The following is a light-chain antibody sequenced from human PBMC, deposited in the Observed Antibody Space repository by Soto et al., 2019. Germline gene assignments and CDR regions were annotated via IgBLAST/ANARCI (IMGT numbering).Light chain of an antibody. J-gene: IGLJ1*01. V-gene: IGLV1-44*01. CDR3: AAWDDRMNAYV. CDR1: SSNIGTNT. Sequence: QSVLTQPPSASGTPGQRVTISCSGRSSNIGTNTVNWYQQVPGTAPKLLVYSNNKRPSGVPDRFSGSKSGTSASLAISGLQSADEADYYYAAWDDRMNAYVFGNGTKANVL. CDR2: SNN.